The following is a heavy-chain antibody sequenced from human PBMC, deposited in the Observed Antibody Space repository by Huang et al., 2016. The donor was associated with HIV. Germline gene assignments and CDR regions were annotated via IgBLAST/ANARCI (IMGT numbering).Heavy chain of an antibody. Sequence: QVQLVQSGAEVKKPGASVKVSCRTSGYIFTDYYIHWVRQAPGQGLEWMGWVNPKSGATNQAQRVQARLHMTTDTSTSAVYMELANLRSDDTAVYYCARAVVRGLIIRFDPWGQGTLVTVSS. J-gene: IGHJ5*02. D-gene: IGHD3-10*01. CDR2: VNPKSGAT. CDR1: GYIFTDYY. CDR3: ARAVVRGLIIRFDP. V-gene: IGHV1-2*02.